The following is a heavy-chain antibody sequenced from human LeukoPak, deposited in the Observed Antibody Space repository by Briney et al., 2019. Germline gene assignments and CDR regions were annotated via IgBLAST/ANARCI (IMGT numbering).Heavy chain of an antibody. D-gene: IGHD3-10*01. V-gene: IGHV3-48*01. CDR2: ISSSSSTI. Sequence: GGSLRLSCAASGFTFSSYEMNWVRQAPGKGLEWVSYISSSSSTIYYADSVKGRFTISRDNAKNSLYLQMNSLRAEDTAVYYCARALWFGETFPAYWGQGTLVTVSS. CDR1: GFTFSSYE. J-gene: IGHJ4*02. CDR3: ARALWFGETFPAY.